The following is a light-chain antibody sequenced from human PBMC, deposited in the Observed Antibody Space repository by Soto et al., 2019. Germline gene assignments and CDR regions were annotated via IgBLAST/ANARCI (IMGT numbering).Light chain of an antibody. CDR3: QQYGSSLSIT. V-gene: IGKV3-20*01. J-gene: IGKJ5*01. CDR2: GAS. CDR1: QSVSSSY. Sequence: EIVLTQSPGTLSLSSGESATLXXRTSQSVSSSYLAWYQQKPGQAPRLXXYGASSRATGIPDRFSGSGSWTDFTLTISRLEPEDFAVYYCQQYGSSLSITFGQGTRLEIK.